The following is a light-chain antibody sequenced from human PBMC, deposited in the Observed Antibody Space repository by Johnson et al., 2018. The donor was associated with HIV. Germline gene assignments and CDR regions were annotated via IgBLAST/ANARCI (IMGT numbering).Light chain of an antibody. J-gene: IGLJ1*01. Sequence: QSVLTQPPSVSAAPGQKVTISCSGSSSNIGNNYVSWYQQLPGTAPKLVIYDDNKRPSGIPDRVSGSKSGTSATLGITGLQTGDEAYYYCGTWDSSVSGFVFGTGTKVTVL. CDR1: SSNIGNNY. CDR3: GTWDSSVSGFV. V-gene: IGLV1-51*01. CDR2: DDN.